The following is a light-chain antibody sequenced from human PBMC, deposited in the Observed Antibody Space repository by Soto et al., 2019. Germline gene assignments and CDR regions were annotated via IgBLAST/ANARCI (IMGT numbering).Light chain of an antibody. CDR2: WAS. V-gene: IGKV4-1*01. CDR3: QHPWT. CDR1: QSVLYSSNNKNY. J-gene: IGKJ1*01. Sequence: DIVMTQSPDSLAVSLGERATINCKSSQSVLYSSNNKNYLAWYQQKPGQPPKLLIYWASTRESGVPDRFGVSGSVTDFPISIRGRHAEDLAVYYCQHPWTFGQGLKVEIK.